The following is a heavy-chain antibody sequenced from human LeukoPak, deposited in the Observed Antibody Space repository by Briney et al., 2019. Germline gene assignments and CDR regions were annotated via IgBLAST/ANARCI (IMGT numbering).Heavy chain of an antibody. Sequence: GRSLRLSCAASGFTFSSYAMHWVRQAPGKGLEWVAVISYDGSNKYYADSVKGRFTISRDNSKNTLYVQMNSLRAEDTAVYYCAKDVSAPADYWGQGTLVTVSS. CDR1: GFTFSSYA. CDR3: AKDVSAPADY. J-gene: IGHJ4*02. V-gene: IGHV3-30*04. CDR2: ISYDGSNK. D-gene: IGHD5/OR15-5a*01.